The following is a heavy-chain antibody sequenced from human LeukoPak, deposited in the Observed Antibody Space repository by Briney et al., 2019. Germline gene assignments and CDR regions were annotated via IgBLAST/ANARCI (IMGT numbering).Heavy chain of an antibody. V-gene: IGHV3-11*01. J-gene: IGHJ6*03. D-gene: IGHD2-2*01. Sequence: GGSLRLSCAASGFTFSDYFMTWIRQTPGKGLEWLSYISTDGDSVYYADSVRGRFTISRDNAKNSLYLQMTFLRAEDTAVYYCATSTTCYALSGCYYYYMDVWGKGTTVTVSS. CDR3: ATSTTCYALSGCYYYYMDV. CDR2: ISTDGDSV. CDR1: GFTFSDYF.